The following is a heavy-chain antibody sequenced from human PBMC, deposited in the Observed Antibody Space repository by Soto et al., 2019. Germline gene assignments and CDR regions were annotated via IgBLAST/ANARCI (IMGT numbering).Heavy chain of an antibody. J-gene: IGHJ4*01. CDR3: ARLGGYYQAFDS. CDR2: IYYTGTT. CDR1: KSPSRDFY. V-gene: IGHV4-59*08. Sequence: WETLCLSCNVAKSPSRDFYWSWFRQPPGQGLEWVGYIYYTGTTTYNPSLRSRVDISIDASKSQFSLDLRSVTAADTPVYHCARLGGYYQAFDSWGHGALVT. D-gene: IGHD3-22*01.